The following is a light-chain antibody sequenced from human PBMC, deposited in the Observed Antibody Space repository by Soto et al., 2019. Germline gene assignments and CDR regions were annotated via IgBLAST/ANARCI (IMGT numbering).Light chain of an antibody. J-gene: IGKJ5*01. Sequence: EIVLTQSPATLSLSPGERGTLSRRASQSVSSYLAWYQQKPGQAPRLLIYDASNRATGIPARFSGSGSGTDFTLTISSLEPEDFAVYYCQQRSNWITFGQGTRLEIK. V-gene: IGKV3-11*01. CDR3: QQRSNWIT. CDR1: QSVSSY. CDR2: DAS.